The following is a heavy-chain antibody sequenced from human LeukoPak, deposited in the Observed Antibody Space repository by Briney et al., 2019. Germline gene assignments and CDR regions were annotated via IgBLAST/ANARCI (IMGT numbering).Heavy chain of an antibody. CDR1: GFTFSSYV. CDR3: ARDRHKYNYDSGGYPPY. Sequence: GGSLRLSCAASGFTFSSYVMHWVRQAPGKGLEWVAIISYDGSNEYYADSVKGRFTISRDNSKNILYLQMNTLRAEDTAVYYCARDRHKYNYDSGGYPPYWGQGTLVTVSS. D-gene: IGHD3-22*01. V-gene: IGHV3-30*04. CDR2: ISYDGSNE. J-gene: IGHJ4*02.